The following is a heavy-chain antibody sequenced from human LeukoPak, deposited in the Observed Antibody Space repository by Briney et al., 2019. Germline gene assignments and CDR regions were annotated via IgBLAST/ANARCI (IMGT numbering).Heavy chain of an antibody. Sequence: GGSLRLSCAASGFTFSSYSMNWVRQAPGKGLEWVASISSSSSYTYYADSVKGRFTISRDNAKNSLYLQMNSLRAEDKAVYYCARDRGGYGEYWIDYWGQGTLVTVSS. V-gene: IGHV3-21*01. CDR3: ARDRGGYGEYWIDY. CDR2: ISSSSSYT. D-gene: IGHD4-17*01. J-gene: IGHJ4*02. CDR1: GFTFSSYS.